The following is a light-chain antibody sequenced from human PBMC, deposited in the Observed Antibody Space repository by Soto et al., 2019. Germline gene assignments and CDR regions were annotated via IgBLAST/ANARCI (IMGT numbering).Light chain of an antibody. CDR3: SSYAGSNNPPDV. Sequence: QSVLTQPPSASGSPGQSVTISCTGTSSDVGGYNYVSWYQQHPGKAPKLMIYEVSKRPSGVPDRFSGSKSGNTASLTVSGLQAEDEADYYCSSYAGSNNPPDVVGNGTKLTVL. CDR1: SSDVGGYNY. J-gene: IGLJ1*01. CDR2: EVS. V-gene: IGLV2-8*01.